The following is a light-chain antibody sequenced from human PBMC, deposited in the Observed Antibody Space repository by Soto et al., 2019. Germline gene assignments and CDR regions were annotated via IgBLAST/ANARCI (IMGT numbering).Light chain of an antibody. CDR1: QIVSSY. J-gene: IGKJ1*01. CDR3: QQRSNWPRT. Sequence: EIVLTQSPATLSLSPGERATLSCRASQIVSSYLAWYQQKPGQAPRLLLYDASNRATGIPARFSGSGSGTDFTLTISSLEPEDFAVYYCQQRSNWPRTFGQGTKVDIK. V-gene: IGKV3-11*01. CDR2: DAS.